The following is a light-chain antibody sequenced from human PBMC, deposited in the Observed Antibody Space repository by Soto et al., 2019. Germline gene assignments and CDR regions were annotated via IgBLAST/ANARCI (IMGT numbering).Light chain of an antibody. Sequence: DIQISQPPPTLSRSVGDRVSIPGRASQTISSWLAWYQQKPGKAPKLLIYKASTLKSGVPSRFSGSGSGTEFTLTISSLQPDDFATYYCQQNNSYPEAFGQGTRVEIK. J-gene: IGKJ1*01. CDR3: QQNNSYPEA. V-gene: IGKV1-5*03. CDR2: KAS. CDR1: QTISSW.